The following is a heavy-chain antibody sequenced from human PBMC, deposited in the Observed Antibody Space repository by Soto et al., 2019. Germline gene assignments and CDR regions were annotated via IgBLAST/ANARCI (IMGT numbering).Heavy chain of an antibody. Sequence: PSETLSLTCTVSGGSISSYYWSWIRQPPGKGLEWIGYIYYSGSTNYNPSLKSRVTISVDTSKNQFSLKLSSVTAADTAVYYCARRSSSWSPIDYYYMDVWGKGTTVTVSS. CDR1: GGSISSYY. J-gene: IGHJ6*03. CDR3: ARRSSSWSPIDYYYMDV. V-gene: IGHV4-59*08. D-gene: IGHD6-13*01. CDR2: IYYSGST.